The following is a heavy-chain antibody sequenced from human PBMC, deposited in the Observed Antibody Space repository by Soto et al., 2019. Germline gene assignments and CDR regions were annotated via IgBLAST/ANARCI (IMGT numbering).Heavy chain of an antibody. Sequence: GGSLRLSCAASGFTFSNAWMNWVRQAPGKGLEWVGRIKSKTDGGTTDYAAPVKGRFTISRDDSKNTLYLQMNSLKTEDTAVYYCTTDRSRRYYYGMDVWGQGTTVTVSS. D-gene: IGHD6-25*01. J-gene: IGHJ6*02. CDR3: TTDRSRRYYYGMDV. CDR2: IKSKTDGGTT. V-gene: IGHV3-15*07. CDR1: GFTFSNAW.